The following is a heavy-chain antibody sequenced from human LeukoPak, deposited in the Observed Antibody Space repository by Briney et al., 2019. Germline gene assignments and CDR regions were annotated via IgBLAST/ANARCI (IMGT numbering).Heavy chain of an antibody. CDR1: GGSIGNYY. CDR2: IYFSGST. J-gene: IGHJ4*02. V-gene: IGHV4-59*08. CDR3: ARGWFGEWTFDS. Sequence: SETLSLTCTVSGGSIGNYYWSWLRQPPGRGLERIGYIYFSGSTNYNPSLKSRGTILLDTSKNQFSLKVSSVTAADTAVYYCARGWFGEWTFDSWGQGTLVTVSS. D-gene: IGHD3-10*01.